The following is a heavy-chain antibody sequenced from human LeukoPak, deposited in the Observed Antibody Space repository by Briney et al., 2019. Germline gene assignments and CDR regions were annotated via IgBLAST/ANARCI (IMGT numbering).Heavy chain of an antibody. CDR3: APPPIGATGN. Sequence: GGSLRLSCAASGFTFDDYAMHWVRQGPGKGLEWVSGISWNSGSIGYADSVKGRFTISRDNAKNSLYLQMNSLGAEDTAVYYCAPPPIGATGNWGQGTLVTVSS. CDR1: GFTFDDYA. J-gene: IGHJ4*02. V-gene: IGHV3-9*01. D-gene: IGHD6-13*01. CDR2: ISWNSGSI.